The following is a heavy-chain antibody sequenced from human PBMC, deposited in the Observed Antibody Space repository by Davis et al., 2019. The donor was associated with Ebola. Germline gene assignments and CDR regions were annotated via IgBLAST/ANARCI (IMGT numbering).Heavy chain of an antibody. V-gene: IGHV4-59*11. Sequence: PSETLSLTCTVSGGSISSHYWSWIRQPPGRGLEWIGYIYYSGSTYYNPSLKSRVTISVDTSKNQFSLKLSSVTAADTAVYYCARVRKTADYGGVWFDPWGQGTLVTVSS. CDR2: IYYSGST. CDR3: ARVRKTADYGGVWFDP. J-gene: IGHJ5*02. CDR1: GGSISSHY. D-gene: IGHD4-23*01.